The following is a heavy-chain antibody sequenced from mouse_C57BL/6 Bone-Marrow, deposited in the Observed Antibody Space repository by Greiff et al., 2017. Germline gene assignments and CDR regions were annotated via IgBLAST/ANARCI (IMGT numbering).Heavy chain of an antibody. D-gene: IGHD2-3*01. J-gene: IGHJ3*01. CDR3: AGWLLRGWCAH. CDR1: GYTFTSYW. V-gene: IGHV1-64*01. Sequence: QVQLQQPGAELVKPGASVKLSCKASGYTFTSYWMHWVKQRPGQGLEWIGMIHPNSGSTNYNEKFKSKATLTVDKSSSTAYMQLSSLTSGDSAVYYCAGWLLRGWCAHGGQGTLVTVSA. CDR2: IHPNSGST.